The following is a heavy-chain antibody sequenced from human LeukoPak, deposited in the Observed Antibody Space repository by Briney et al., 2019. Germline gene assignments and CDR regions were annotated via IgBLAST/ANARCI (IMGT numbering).Heavy chain of an antibody. CDR2: VDPEDGET. CDR1: GYTFTDYY. CDR3: ATGGGSYPPYGWFDP. D-gene: IGHD1-26*01. Sequence: GASVKVSCKASGYTFTDYYMHWVQQAPGKGLGWMGRVDPEDGETIYAEKFQGRVTITADTSTDTAYMELSSLRSEDTAVYYCATGGGSYPPYGWFDPWGQGTLVTVSS. J-gene: IGHJ5*02. V-gene: IGHV1-69-2*01.